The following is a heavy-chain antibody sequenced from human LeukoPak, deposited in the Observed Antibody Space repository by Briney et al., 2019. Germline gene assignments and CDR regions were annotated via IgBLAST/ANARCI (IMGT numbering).Heavy chain of an antibody. D-gene: IGHD4-17*01. CDR3: ARRMSSTVGGFDP. Sequence: SETLSLTCTVSGGSISSYYWSWIRQPPGKGLEWIGYIYYSGSINYNPSLKSRVTISVDTSKNQFSLKLSSVTAADTAVYYCARRMSSTVGGFDPWGQGTLVTVSS. CDR1: GGSISSYY. V-gene: IGHV4-59*01. CDR2: IYYSGSI. J-gene: IGHJ5*02.